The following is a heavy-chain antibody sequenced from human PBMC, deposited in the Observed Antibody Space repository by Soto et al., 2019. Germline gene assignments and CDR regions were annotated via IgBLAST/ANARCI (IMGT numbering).Heavy chain of an antibody. CDR1: GHCLTRRTYS. Sequence: TLSHTCAVSGHCLTRRTYSWNWIRQPPGKPLEWIGYILPNGATYYNPSLKSRVSISIDVSKNLFSLNLRSLTAEDTAVYYCARGREFDSWGQGTLVTVSS. CDR3: ARGREFDS. CDR2: ILPNGAT. V-gene: IGHV4-30-2*01. J-gene: IGHJ4*02.